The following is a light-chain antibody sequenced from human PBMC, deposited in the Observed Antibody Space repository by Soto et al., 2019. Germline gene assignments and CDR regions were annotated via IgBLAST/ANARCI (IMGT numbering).Light chain of an antibody. CDR3: REYART. J-gene: IGKJ1*01. V-gene: IGKV3-20*01. CDR1: QSVSSSY. Sequence: EIVLTQSPGTLSLSPGERATLSCRASQSVSSSYLAWYQQKPGPAPRLLIYGASSRATGIPDRFSGSGSGPDFTLTSSGLEAEDFAVYDCREYARTFGQGTKVEIK. CDR2: GAS.